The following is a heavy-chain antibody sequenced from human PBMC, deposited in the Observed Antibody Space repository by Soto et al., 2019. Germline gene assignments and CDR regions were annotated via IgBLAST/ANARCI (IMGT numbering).Heavy chain of an antibody. Sequence: QVQLVESGGGVVQPGRSLRLSCAASGFTFSSYGMHWVRQAPGKGLEWVAVIWYDGSNKYYADSVKGRFTISRDNSKNTLYLQMNSLRAEDTAVYYCARFVWPHGSGSYYYGMDVWGKGTTVTVSS. CDR3: ARFVWPHGSGSYYYGMDV. V-gene: IGHV3-33*01. CDR1: GFTFSSYG. J-gene: IGHJ6*04. D-gene: IGHD3-10*01. CDR2: IWYDGSNK.